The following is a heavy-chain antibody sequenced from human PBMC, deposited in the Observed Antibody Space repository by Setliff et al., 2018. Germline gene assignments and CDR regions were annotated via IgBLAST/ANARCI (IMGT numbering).Heavy chain of an antibody. D-gene: IGHD4-4*01. CDR3: AREPTVTTLDY. Sequence: ASVKVSCKASGYTFTGYYMHWVRQAPGQGLEWMGWMNPNSGNTGYAQKFQGRVTMTRNTSISTAYMELSSLRSEDTAVYYCAREPTVTTLDYWGQGTLVTVSS. CDR2: MNPNSGNT. CDR1: GYTFTGYY. J-gene: IGHJ4*02. V-gene: IGHV1-8*02.